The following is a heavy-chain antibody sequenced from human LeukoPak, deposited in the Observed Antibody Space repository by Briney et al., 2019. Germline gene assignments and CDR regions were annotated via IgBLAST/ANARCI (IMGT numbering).Heavy chain of an antibody. CDR1: GGSISSYY. J-gene: IGHJ4*02. V-gene: IGHV4-59*08. Sequence: SETLSLTCTVSGGSISSYYWSWIRQPPGKGLEWIGYIYYSGSTNYDPSLKSRVTISVDTSKNQFSLKLSSVTAADTAVYYCARQPATTAPDFDYWGQGTLVTVSS. CDR3: ARQPATTAPDFDY. CDR2: IYYSGST. D-gene: IGHD5-24*01.